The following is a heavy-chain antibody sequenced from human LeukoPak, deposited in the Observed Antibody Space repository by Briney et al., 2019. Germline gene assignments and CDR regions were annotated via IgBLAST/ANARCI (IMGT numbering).Heavy chain of an antibody. CDR3: AAGPDQYYFGY. CDR1: GFTVSSNY. CDR2: IYSGGST. J-gene: IGHJ4*02. V-gene: IGHV3-53*01. Sequence: GGSLRLSCAASGFTVSSNYMSWVRQAPGKGLEWVSVIYSGGSTYYADSVKGRFTISRDNSKNTLYLQMNSLRAEDTAVYYCAAGPDQYYFGYWGQGTLVTVSS.